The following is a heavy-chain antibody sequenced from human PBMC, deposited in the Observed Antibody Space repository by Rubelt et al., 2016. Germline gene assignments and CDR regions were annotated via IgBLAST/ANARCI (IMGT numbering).Heavy chain of an antibody. J-gene: IGHJ6*02. D-gene: IGHD5-12*01. CDR2: IYYTGST. Sequence: GGSISSYYWSWIRQPPGKGLEWIGYIYYTGSTNYSPSLKSRVAISVDTSKNQFSLRLNSVTAADTAVYYCARTIAARREDYFYYGMDVWGQGTTVTVSS. V-gene: IGHV4-59*01. CDR3: ARTIAARREDYFYYGMDV. CDR1: GGSISSYY.